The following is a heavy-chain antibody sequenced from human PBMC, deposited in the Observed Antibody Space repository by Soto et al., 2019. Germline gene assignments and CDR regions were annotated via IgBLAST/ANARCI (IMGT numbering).Heavy chain of an antibody. D-gene: IGHD4-17*01. CDR1: GYKFINYW. V-gene: IGHV5-51*01. CDR3: ARWAEGVTTPHFDY. Sequence: GESLKISCKGSGYKFINYWIGWVRQMPGKGLEWMGIIYPDDSDIRYSPSFQDQVTISADRSISTAYLQWSSLKASDTAMYYCARWAEGVTTPHFDYWGQGTLVTVSS. J-gene: IGHJ4*01. CDR2: IYPDDSDI.